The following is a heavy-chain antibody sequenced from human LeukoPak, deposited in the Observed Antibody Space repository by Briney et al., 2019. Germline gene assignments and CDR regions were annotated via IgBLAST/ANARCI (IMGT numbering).Heavy chain of an antibody. J-gene: IGHJ4*02. CDR2: ITYSGST. CDR3: ARVGRGDHTGRSYYFDH. CDR1: GDSISSYH. Sequence: PSETLSLTCTVSGDSISSYHWSWIRQPPGKGLEWIGYITYSGSTNYNPSLKSRVTISVVTSKNHFSLKFSTVTAADTAVYYCARVGRGDHTGRSYYFDHWGQGTLVTVSS. D-gene: IGHD1-26*01. V-gene: IGHV4-59*01.